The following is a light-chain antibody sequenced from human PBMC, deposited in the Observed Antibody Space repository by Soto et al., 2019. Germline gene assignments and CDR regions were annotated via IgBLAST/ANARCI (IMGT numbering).Light chain of an antibody. CDR1: SSDFGSYSV. J-gene: IGLJ1*01. CDR2: EGT. Sequence: QSVLTQPASVSGSPGQSITISCTGTSSDFGSYSVVSWYQQHPGKAPKLLIYEGTKRPSGVSRRFSGSESGNTASLAITGLQAEDEADYYCQSYDSRLSGYVFGTGTKLTVL. CDR3: QSYDSRLSGYV. V-gene: IGLV2-14*02.